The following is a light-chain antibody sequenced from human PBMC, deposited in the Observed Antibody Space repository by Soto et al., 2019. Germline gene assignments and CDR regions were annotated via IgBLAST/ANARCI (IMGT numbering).Light chain of an antibody. Sequence: QSALTQPASVSGSPGQSITISCTGTSSDVGGYNYVSWYQLHPGKAPKLLIYEVSNRPSGVSNRFSGSKSDNTASLTISGLQAEDEADYYCNSYTAPRTRYVFGTGTKLTVL. CDR1: SSDVGGYNY. CDR3: NSYTAPRTRYV. V-gene: IGLV2-14*01. J-gene: IGLJ1*01. CDR2: EVS.